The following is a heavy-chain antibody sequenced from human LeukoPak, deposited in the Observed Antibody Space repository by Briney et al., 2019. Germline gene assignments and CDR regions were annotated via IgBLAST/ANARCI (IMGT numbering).Heavy chain of an antibody. CDR3: AREIRYSSATYSYYYYYMDV. J-gene: IGHJ6*03. Sequence: GGSLKLSCAASGFTFGDYGTRWVREVPGKGLEWVSGFYCHGDNTVYAESVKGLFPVSRDNAKTSLYLQTNSLRAEDTALYYCAREIRYSSATYSYYYYYMDVWGTGTTVTVSS. D-gene: IGHD6-25*01. V-gene: IGHV3-20*04. CDR2: FYCHGDNT. CDR1: GFTFGDYG.